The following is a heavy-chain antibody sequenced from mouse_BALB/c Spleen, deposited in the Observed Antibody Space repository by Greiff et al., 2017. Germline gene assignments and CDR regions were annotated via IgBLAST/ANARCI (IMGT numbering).Heavy chain of an antibody. CDR2: ISSGSSTI. J-gene: IGHJ3*01. D-gene: IGHD2-2*01. V-gene: IGHV5-17*02. CDR3: ARVPYGYAWFAY. Sequence: EVQVVESGGGLVQPGGSRKLSCAASGFTFSSFGMHWVRQAPEKGLEWVAYISSGSSTIYYADTVKGRFTISRDNPKNTLFLQMTSLRSEDTAMYYCARVPYGYAWFAYWGQGTLVTVSA. CDR1: GFTFSSFG.